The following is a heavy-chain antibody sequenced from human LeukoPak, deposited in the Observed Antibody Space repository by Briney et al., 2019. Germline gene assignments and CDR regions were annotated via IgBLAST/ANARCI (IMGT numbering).Heavy chain of an antibody. J-gene: IGHJ4*02. CDR1: GPTSTIFG. D-gene: IGHD4-17*01. Sequence: GGSMRLSSPVAGPTSTIFGTRWVSQAPGKGLEWVAFIRYDGSNKYYADSVKGRFTNPRENSKNTLYVQMHSVRAEDTAVYYCAKDSYGDYVDYWGQGTLVTVSS. CDR2: IRYDGSNK. CDR3: AKDSYGDYVDY. V-gene: IGHV3-30*02.